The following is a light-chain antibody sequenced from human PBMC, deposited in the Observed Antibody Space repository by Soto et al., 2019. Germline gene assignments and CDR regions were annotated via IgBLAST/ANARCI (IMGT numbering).Light chain of an antibody. CDR2: GAY. V-gene: IGKV3-20*01. Sequence: ELVVTQSPCTLSLSPGERATLSCRASQSVSSSYLAWYQQIPGQPHSLLIYGAYSKTTGIPNRFSGSGSGTDFYLTISRLEDEDFAEYYCQQYGSSPDTFGHGTKLEIK. J-gene: IGKJ2*01. CDR3: QQYGSSPDT. CDR1: QSVSSSY.